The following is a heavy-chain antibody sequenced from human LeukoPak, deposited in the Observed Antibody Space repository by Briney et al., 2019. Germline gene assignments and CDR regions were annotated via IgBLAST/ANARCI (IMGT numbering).Heavy chain of an antibody. V-gene: IGHV4-61*01. Sequence: ASETLSLTCTVSGGSVSSGSYYWSWIRQPPGKGLEWIGYIYYSGSTNYNPSLKSRVTISVDTSKNQFSLKLSSVTAADTAVYYCARGTGIAVAGTDYYYGMDVWGQGTTVTVSS. D-gene: IGHD6-19*01. CDR3: ARGTGIAVAGTDYYYGMDV. CDR1: GGSVSSGSYY. J-gene: IGHJ6*02. CDR2: IYYSGST.